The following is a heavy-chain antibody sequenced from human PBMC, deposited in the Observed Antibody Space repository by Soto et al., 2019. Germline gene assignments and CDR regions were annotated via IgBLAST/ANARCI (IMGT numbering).Heavy chain of an antibody. CDR3: ARDNSQFYWTPAASSWFYP. CDR2: VIPVFGLA. V-gene: IGHV1-69*10. Sequence: SVKLSCKASGGTFSSYAISWVRQAPGQGLEWMGGVIPVFGLATYAQKFQGRVTITRDTSTSTVYMDLSSLRYEDTAVYYCARDNSQFYWTPAASSWFYPCGQGNPVTGSA. D-gene: IGHD2-2*01. J-gene: IGHJ5*02. CDR1: GGTFSSYA.